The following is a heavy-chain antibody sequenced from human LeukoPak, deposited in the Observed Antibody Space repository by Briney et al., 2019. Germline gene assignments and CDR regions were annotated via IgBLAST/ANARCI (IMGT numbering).Heavy chain of an antibody. Sequence: PGGSLRLSCVASGFTFSNYWLHWVRQAPGKGLVWVSRINIDESTANYADSVKGRFTISRDNAKNTLYPQMNSLRAEDTAVYYCARNEYSSSGSGQVDVWGQGTTVTVSS. CDR3: ARNEYSSSGSGQVDV. J-gene: IGHJ6*02. D-gene: IGHD5-18*01. CDR1: GFTFSNYW. V-gene: IGHV3-74*01. CDR2: INIDESTA.